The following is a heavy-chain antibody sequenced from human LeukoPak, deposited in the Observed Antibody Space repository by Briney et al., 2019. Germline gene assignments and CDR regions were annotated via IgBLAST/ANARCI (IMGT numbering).Heavy chain of an antibody. CDR3: ATDTAMVTYWFDP. J-gene: IGHJ5*02. V-gene: IGHV1-2*02. CDR1: GYTFPGYY. CDR2: INPNSGGT. D-gene: IGHD5-18*01. Sequence: ASVKVSCKASGYTFPGYYMHWVRQAPGQGLEWMGWINPNSGGTNYAQKFQGRVTMTRDTSISTAYMELSRLRSDDTAVYYCATDTAMVTYWFDPWGQGTLVTVSS.